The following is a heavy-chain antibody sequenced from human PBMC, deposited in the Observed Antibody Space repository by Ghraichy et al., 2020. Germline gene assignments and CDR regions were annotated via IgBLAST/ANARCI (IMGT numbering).Heavy chain of an antibody. CDR2: IFHSETA. CDR1: GDSINRGYY. Sequence: ETLSLTCSVSGDSINRGYYWGWIRQPPGKGLEWIGSIFHSETAYYNPSLKSRVTISVDTSKNQFSLGLKSVTAADTAMYYCARVQWDSGDWFPLRWLDPWGQGTLVIVSS. J-gene: IGHJ5*02. D-gene: IGHD3-9*01. CDR3: ARVQWDSGDWFPLRWLDP. V-gene: IGHV4-38-2*02.